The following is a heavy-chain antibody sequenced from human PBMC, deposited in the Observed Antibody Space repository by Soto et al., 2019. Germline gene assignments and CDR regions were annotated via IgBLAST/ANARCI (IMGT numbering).Heavy chain of an antibody. CDR2: ISSSSSCI. D-gene: IGHD3-9*01. V-gene: IGHV3-21*01. Sequence: PGGSLRLSCAASGFTFSSYSMNWVRQAPGKGLEWVSSISSSSSCIYYADSVKGRFTISRDNAKNSLYLQMNSLRAEDTAVYYCARDRGRYYDILTGYYQVGYYYGMDVWGQGTTVTV. CDR1: GFTFSSYS. CDR3: ARDRGRYYDILTGYYQVGYYYGMDV. J-gene: IGHJ6*02.